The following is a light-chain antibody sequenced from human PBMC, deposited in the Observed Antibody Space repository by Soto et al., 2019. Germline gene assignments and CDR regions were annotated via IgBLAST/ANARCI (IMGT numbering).Light chain of an antibody. CDR1: QSVSSN. CDR2: GAS. Sequence: EIVMTQSPATLSVSPGARATLSCRASQSVSSNLAWYQQKPGQAPRLRIYGASTRATGIPARFSGSGSGTEFTLTISSMQPDDFATYYCQQYNSYPTFGQGTKVDI. CDR3: QQYNSYPT. J-gene: IGKJ1*01. V-gene: IGKV3-15*01.